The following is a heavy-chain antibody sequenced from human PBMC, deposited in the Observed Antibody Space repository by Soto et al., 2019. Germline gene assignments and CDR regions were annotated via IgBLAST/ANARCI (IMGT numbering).Heavy chain of an antibody. CDR3: AHRPWYAFEP. CDR1: GFSLSTTGMG. V-gene: IGHV2-5*02. D-gene: IGHD6-13*01. Sequence: QITLKESGPTLVKPTQTLTLTCTFSGFSLSTTGMGVGWIRQPPGKALEWLALIYWDGEKRYSPSLKSRLTITQDTSKTQVVLTMTNMDPVDTATYYCAHRPWYAFEPWGQGILVTVSS. CDR2: IYWDGEK. J-gene: IGHJ5*02.